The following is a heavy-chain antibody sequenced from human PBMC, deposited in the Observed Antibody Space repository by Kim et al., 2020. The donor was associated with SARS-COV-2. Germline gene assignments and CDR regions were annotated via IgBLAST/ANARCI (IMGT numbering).Heavy chain of an antibody. V-gene: IGHV3-23*01. J-gene: IGHJ4*02. CDR3: AKDPGSGLSYFDY. D-gene: IGHD6-19*01. Sequence: YAESLKGRFPISRDHSKNTLYLQMNSLRAEDTAVYYWAKDPGSGLSYFDYWGQGTLVTVSS.